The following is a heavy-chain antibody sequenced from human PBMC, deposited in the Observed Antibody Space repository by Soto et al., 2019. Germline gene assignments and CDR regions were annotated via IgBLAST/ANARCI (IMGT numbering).Heavy chain of an antibody. CDR1: GFTFSSYA. V-gene: IGHV3-30-3*01. Sequence: QVQLVESGGGLVQFGRSLRLSCAASGFTFSSYAMNWVRQAPGKGLEWVALISFDGSNKYYADSVQGRFTISRDNSKNTLYLQMNSVRPEDTAVYYCARDLHADYSYIWGGCPIWGQGTMVTVSS. CDR3: ARDLHADYSYIWGGCPI. J-gene: IGHJ3*02. D-gene: IGHD3-16*01. CDR2: ISFDGSNK.